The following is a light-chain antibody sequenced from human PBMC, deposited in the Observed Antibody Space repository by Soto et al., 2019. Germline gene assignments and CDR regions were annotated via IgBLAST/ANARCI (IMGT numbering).Light chain of an antibody. Sequence: ELLFPPSAGNWSFSPVASSHLSGISLQIVISIYLAWSQPKPGQAPRLLIYDASNRATGIPARFSGSGSGTDFTLTIRSLEPEDFAVYYCQQSSNWPRLTVGGGTPVDIK. CDR3: QQSSNWPRLT. V-gene: IGKV3-11*01. CDR1: QIVISIY. J-gene: IGKJ4*01. CDR2: DAS.